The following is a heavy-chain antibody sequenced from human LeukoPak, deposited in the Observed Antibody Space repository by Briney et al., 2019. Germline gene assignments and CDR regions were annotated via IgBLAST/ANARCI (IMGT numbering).Heavy chain of an antibody. J-gene: IGHJ3*01. Sequence: SETLSLTCTVSGGSMSHHWSWIRQSPGKGLEWIGHISHTASTNYNPSLKSRVTLSIDTSKSQLSFQLTSVTAADTAVYYCAREKSPERKTWLQLGAFDVWGQGTVVTVSS. CDR2: ISHTAST. CDR3: AREKSPERKTWLQLGAFDV. CDR1: GGSMSHH. D-gene: IGHD5-24*01. V-gene: IGHV4-59*11.